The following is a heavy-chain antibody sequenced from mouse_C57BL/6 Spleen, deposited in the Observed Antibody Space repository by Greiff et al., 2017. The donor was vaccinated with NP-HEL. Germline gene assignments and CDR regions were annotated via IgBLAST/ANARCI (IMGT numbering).Heavy chain of an antibody. Sequence: EVQLQQSGPELVKPGASVKISCKASGYTFTDYYMNWVKQSHGKSLEWIGDINPNNGGTSYNQKFKGKATLTVDKSSSTAYMELRSLTSEDSAVYYCARGVVAKDWFAYWGQGTLVTVSA. D-gene: IGHD1-1*01. CDR3: ARGVVAKDWFAY. CDR1: GYTFTDYY. V-gene: IGHV1-26*01. CDR2: INPNNGGT. J-gene: IGHJ3*01.